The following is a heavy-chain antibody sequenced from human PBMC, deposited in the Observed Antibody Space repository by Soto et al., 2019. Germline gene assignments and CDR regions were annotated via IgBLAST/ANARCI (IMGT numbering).Heavy chain of an antibody. V-gene: IGHV4-31*03. Sequence: PSETLSLTCTVSGGSISSGVYYWSWIRQHPGKGLEWIGYIYYSGSTYYNPSLKSRVTISVDTSKNQFSLKLSSVTAADTAVYYCARVCGGDCHYGMDVWGQGTTVTVS. D-gene: IGHD2-21*02. CDR3: ARVCGGDCHYGMDV. CDR2: IYYSGST. CDR1: GGSISSGVYY. J-gene: IGHJ6*02.